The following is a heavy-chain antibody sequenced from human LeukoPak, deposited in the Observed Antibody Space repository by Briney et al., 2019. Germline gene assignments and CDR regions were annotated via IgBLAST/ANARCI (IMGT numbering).Heavy chain of an antibody. CDR2: IYSGGST. J-gene: IGHJ4*02. CDR3: ATLSGGMTTVISGPFFDY. Sequence: GGSLRLSCAASGFTVSSNYMSWVRQAPGKGLEWVSVIYSGGSTYYADSVKGRFTISRDNSKNTLYLQMNSLRAEDTAVYYCATLSGGMTTVISGPFFDYWGQGTLVTVSS. D-gene: IGHD4-11*01. CDR1: GFTVSSNY. V-gene: IGHV3-66*01.